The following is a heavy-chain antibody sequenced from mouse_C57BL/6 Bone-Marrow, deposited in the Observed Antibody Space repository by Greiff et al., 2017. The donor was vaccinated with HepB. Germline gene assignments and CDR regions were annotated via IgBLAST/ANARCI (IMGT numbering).Heavy chain of an antibody. CDR2: IDPSDSET. J-gene: IGHJ2*01. V-gene: IGHV1-52*01. D-gene: IGHD2-10*02. Sequence: VQLQQPGAELVRPGSSVKLSCKASGYTFTSYWMHWVKQRPIQGLEWIGNIDPSDSETNYNQKFKDKATFTVDKSSSTAYMQLSSLTAEDSAVYYCARSGVWFDYWGQGTTLTVSS. CDR3: ARSGVWFDY. CDR1: GYTFTSYW.